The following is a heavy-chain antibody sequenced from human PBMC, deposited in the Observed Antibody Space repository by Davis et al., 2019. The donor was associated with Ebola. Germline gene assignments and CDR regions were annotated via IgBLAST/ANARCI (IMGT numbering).Heavy chain of an antibody. D-gene: IGHD4-17*01. CDR3: ARDPMTTVTLDY. CDR1: VEKGKSSD. CDR2: MNPNSDNT. V-gene: IGHV1-8*01. J-gene: IGHJ4*02. Sequence: ASVKVSCKASVEKGKSSDINWVRQAPGQGLEWMGWMNPNSDNTGFAQKFQGRVTMTRNTSISTAYMELSSLRSEDTAVYYCARDPMTTVTLDYWGQGTLVTVSS.